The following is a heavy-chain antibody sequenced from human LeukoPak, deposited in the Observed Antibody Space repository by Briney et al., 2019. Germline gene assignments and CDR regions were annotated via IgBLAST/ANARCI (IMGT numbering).Heavy chain of an antibody. J-gene: IGHJ3*02. V-gene: IGHV1-69*01. D-gene: IGHD2-2*02. CDR2: IIPIFGTA. CDR1: RGTFSSYA. Sequence: SVNVSCKASRGTFSSYAISWVRQAPGQGLEWVGGIIPIFGTANYAQKFQGTVTITANESTSTAYMELRSLRSEDTAVYYCAREYTGDAFDIWGQRTMVTVSS. CDR3: AREYTGDAFDI.